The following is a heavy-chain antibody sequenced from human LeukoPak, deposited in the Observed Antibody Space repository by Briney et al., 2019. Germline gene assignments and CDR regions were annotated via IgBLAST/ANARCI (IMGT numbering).Heavy chain of an antibody. CDR3: VKDSSWMGEYYFDY. Sequence: PGGSLRLSCAASGFTFNSFSMNWVRQAPGKGLEWVAFIRYDESNEYYADSVKGRFTISRDNSKNTLYLQMNSLRADDTAVYYCVKDSSWMGEYYFDYWGQGTLVTVSS. V-gene: IGHV3-30*02. CDR2: IRYDESNE. D-gene: IGHD3-16*01. J-gene: IGHJ4*02. CDR1: GFTFNSFS.